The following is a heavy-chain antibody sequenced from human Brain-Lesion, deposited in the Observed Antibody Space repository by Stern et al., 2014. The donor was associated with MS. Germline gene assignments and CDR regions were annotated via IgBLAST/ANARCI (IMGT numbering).Heavy chain of an antibody. J-gene: IGHJ4*02. CDR2: IFSTGET. CDR3: ARMREYCSGGICFAGYSDS. V-gene: IGHV2-26*01. Sequence: QVTLGESGPVLVKPTETLTLTCSVSGFSLSNAAMGVSWIRQPPGKALECLAHIFSTGETTYSPSLKSRLTISKDNSSNQVVLPMTNMDPVDTATYYCARMREYCSGGICFAGYSDSWGQGTLVIVSS. D-gene: IGHD2-15*01. CDR1: GFSLSNAAMG.